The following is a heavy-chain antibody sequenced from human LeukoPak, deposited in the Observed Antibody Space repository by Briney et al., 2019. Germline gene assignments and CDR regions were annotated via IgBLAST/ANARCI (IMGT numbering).Heavy chain of an antibody. J-gene: IGHJ4*02. V-gene: IGHV3-48*04. CDR1: GFTFSSYS. CDR2: ISSSSSTI. Sequence: GSLRLSCAASGFTFSSYSMNWVRQAPGKGLEWVSYISSSSSTIYYADSVKGRFTISRDNAKNSLYLQMNSLRAEDTAVYYCARDKEGGAGWFDYWGQGTLVTVSS. D-gene: IGHD3-16*01. CDR3: ARDKEGGAGWFDY.